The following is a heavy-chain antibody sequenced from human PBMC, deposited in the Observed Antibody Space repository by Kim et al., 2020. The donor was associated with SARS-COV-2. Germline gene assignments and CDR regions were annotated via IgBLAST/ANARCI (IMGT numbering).Heavy chain of an antibody. CDR3: ASHGPSDH. J-gene: IGHJ1*01. CDR1: GGSFSGYY. D-gene: IGHD6-6*01. V-gene: IGHV4-34*01. Sequence: SETLSLTCAVYGGSFSGYYWSWIRQPPGKGLEWIGEINHSGSTNYNPSLKSRVTISVDTSKNQFSLKLSSVTAADTAVYYCASHGPSDHWGQGTLVTVSS. CDR2: INHSGST.